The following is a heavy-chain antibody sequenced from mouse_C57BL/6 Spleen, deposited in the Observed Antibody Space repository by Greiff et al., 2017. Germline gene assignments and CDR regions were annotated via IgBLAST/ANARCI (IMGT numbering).Heavy chain of an antibody. D-gene: IGHD3-2*02. J-gene: IGHJ3*01. Sequence: QVQLQQPGAELVKPGASVKLSCKASGYTFTSYWMHWVKQRPGQGLEWIGMIHPNSGSTNYNEKFKSKATLTVDKSSSTAYMQLSLLTSEDSAVYYCARGTAQATTWFAYWGQGTLVTVSA. CDR1: GYTFTSYW. CDR2: IHPNSGST. V-gene: IGHV1-64*01. CDR3: ARGTAQATTWFAY.